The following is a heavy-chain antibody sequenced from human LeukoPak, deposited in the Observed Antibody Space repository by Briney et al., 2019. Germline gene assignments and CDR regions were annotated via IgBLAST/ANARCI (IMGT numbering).Heavy chain of an antibody. D-gene: IGHD6-13*01. CDR1: GGSISSGSYY. J-gene: IGHJ5*02. CDR2: IYTSGST. V-gene: IGHV4-61*02. Sequence: PSQTLSLTCTVSGGSISSGSYYWSWIRQPAGKGLEWIGRIYTSGSTNYNPSLKSRVTISVDTSKNQFSLKLSSVTAADTAVYYCAGGLIAAAGTGVWFDPWGQGTLVTVSS. CDR3: AGGLIAAAGTGVWFDP.